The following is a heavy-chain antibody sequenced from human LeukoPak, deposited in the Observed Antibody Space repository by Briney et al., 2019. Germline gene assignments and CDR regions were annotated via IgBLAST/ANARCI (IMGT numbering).Heavy chain of an antibody. CDR1: GGSISSYY. D-gene: IGHD3-22*01. J-gene: IGHJ4*02. Sequence: SETLSLTCTVSGGSISSYYWSWIRQPPGKGLEWIGYIYYSGSTNYNPSLKSRVTISVDTSKNQFSLKLSSVTAADTAVYCCARSSGSYYFDYWGQGTLVTVSS. CDR2: IYYSGST. CDR3: ARSSGSYYFDY. V-gene: IGHV4-59*01.